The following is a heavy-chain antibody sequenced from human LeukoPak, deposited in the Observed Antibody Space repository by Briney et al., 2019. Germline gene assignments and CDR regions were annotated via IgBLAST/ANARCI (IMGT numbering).Heavy chain of an antibody. CDR3: ARGGYNWNFFYFDY. D-gene: IGHD1-7*01. J-gene: IGHJ4*02. CDR2: INHSGST. Sequence: PSETLSLTCAVYGGSFSGYYWSWIRQPPGKGLEWIGEINHSGSTNYNPSLKSRVTISVDTSKNQFSLKLSSVTAADTAVYYCARGGYNWNFFYFDYWGQGTLVTVSS. CDR1: GGSFSGYY. V-gene: IGHV4-34*01.